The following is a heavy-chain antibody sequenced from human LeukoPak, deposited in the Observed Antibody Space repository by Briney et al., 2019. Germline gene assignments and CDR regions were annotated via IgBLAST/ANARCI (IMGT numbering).Heavy chain of an antibody. V-gene: IGHV3-23*01. Sequence: PGGSLRLSCVAPGLTLSNYWMSWVRQAPGKGLEWVSAISGSGGSTYYADSVKGRFTISRDNSKNTLYLQMNSLRAEDTAVYYCAKSFGSGRYADYWGQGTLVTVSS. CDR2: ISGSGGST. CDR1: GLTLSNYW. J-gene: IGHJ4*02. CDR3: AKSFGSGRYADY. D-gene: IGHD3-3*01.